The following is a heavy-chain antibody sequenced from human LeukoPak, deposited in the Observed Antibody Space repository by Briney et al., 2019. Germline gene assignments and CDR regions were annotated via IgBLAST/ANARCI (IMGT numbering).Heavy chain of an antibody. D-gene: IGHD3-9*01. J-gene: IGHJ5*02. CDR3: ARDIHYDILTGRKAFDP. V-gene: IGHV4-31*03. CDR1: GGSISSGGYY. Sequence: SETLSLTCTVSGGSISSGGYYWSWIRQHPGKGLEWIGYIYYSGSTYYNPSLKSRVTISVDTSKNQFSLKLSSVTAADTAVYYCARDIHYDILTGRKAFDPWGQGTLVTVSS. CDR2: IYYSGST.